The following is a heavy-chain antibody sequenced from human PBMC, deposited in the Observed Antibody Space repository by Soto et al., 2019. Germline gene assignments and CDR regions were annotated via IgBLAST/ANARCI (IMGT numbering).Heavy chain of an antibody. CDR2: ISAYNGDT. Sequence: VQLVQSGAEGKKPGASVKVSCKASGYTFTSYGITWVRQAPGQGLEWMGWISAYNGDTNYAQKVQGRFTMTTDTSTSTVYMELKSLKSDDTAVYFCARDQEYSTSGLYWFDLWGQGTLVTVSS. J-gene: IGHJ5*02. V-gene: IGHV1-18*04. D-gene: IGHD6-6*01. CDR3: ARDQEYSTSGLYWFDL. CDR1: GYTFTSYG.